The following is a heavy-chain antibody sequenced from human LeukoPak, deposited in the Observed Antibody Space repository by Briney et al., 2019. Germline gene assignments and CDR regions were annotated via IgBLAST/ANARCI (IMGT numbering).Heavy chain of an antibody. Sequence: SEALSLTCTVSGGSISSYYWSWIPQPAGKELEWIGRIYTSGSTNYNPSLKSRVTMSVDTSKNQFSLKLSSVTAADTAVYYCARDYGDIPPDWYYDLWGRGTLVTVSS. V-gene: IGHV4-4*07. CDR1: GGSISSYY. CDR2: IYTSGST. J-gene: IGHJ2*01. D-gene: IGHD4-17*01. CDR3: ARDYGDIPPDWYYDL.